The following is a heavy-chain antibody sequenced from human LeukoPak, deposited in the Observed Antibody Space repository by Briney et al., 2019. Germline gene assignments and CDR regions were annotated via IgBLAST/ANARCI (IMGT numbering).Heavy chain of an antibody. D-gene: IGHD3-3*01. Sequence: GESLKISCQSSGYSFTTNWIGWVRQVPGKGLEWMGIVYPDDSDTKYSPSFRGHVTISADRSSRTAYLQWSSLKASDTAMYYCARSWGSYYDFWSGYHDAFDIWGQGTMVTVSS. CDR2: VYPDDSDT. J-gene: IGHJ3*02. CDR1: GYSFTTNW. V-gene: IGHV5-51*01. CDR3: ARSWGSYYDFWSGYHDAFDI.